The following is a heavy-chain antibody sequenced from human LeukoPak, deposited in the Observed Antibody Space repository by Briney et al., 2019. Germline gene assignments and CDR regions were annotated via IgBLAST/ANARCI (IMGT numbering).Heavy chain of an antibody. CDR1: GGSISAYF. CDR2: IYYSGTT. V-gene: IGHV4-59*01. CDR3: ARGVRYSDYIRGPETIDI. J-gene: IGHJ3*02. D-gene: IGHD3-16*01. Sequence: RPSETLSLTCTVSGGSISAYFWSWIRQSPGKGLECIGYIYYSGTTNYNPSLKSRTTISIDTSKNQFSLKVRSVTAADTALYYCARGVRYSDYIRGPETIDIWGQGTMVTVSS.